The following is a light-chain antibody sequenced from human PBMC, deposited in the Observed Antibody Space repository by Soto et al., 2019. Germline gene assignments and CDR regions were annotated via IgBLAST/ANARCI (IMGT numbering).Light chain of an antibody. CDR3: QQYGAPPLT. CDR2: GGS. CDR1: QTIYINS. Sequence: EIVLTQSPDTLSLSPGERATLSCRASQTIYINSLAWYQQRPGQAPRLLIYGGSTRATAVPDRFSGSGSGTDFVLTISRLEPEDFAVYYCQQYGAPPLTFGPGTKVD. J-gene: IGKJ3*01. V-gene: IGKV3-20*01.